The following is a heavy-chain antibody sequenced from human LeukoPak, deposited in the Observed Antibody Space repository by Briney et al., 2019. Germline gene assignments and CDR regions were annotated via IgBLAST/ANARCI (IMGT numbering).Heavy chain of an antibody. CDR3: ARDVGWYHFDY. CDR1: GFTFSTYW. Sequence: GGSLRLSCAASGFTFSTYWMTWVRQAPGKGLEWVTHIEQDGSQKSYVDSVKGRFTISRDNAKNSLYLQMSSLRDEDTAVYYCARDVGWYHFDYWRQGTLVTVSS. J-gene: IGHJ4*02. V-gene: IGHV3-7*03. D-gene: IGHD6-19*01. CDR2: IEQDGSQK.